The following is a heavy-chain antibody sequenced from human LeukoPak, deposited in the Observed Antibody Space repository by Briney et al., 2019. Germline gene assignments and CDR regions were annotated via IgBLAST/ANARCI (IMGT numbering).Heavy chain of an antibody. CDR1: GFTFRNAW. D-gene: IGHD7-27*01. V-gene: IGHV3-15*01. CDR2: IKSKTDGGTT. CDR3: TTDDMSLGY. J-gene: IGHJ4*02. Sequence: GGSLRLSCAAPGFTFRNAWLSWVRQAPEQGREWVGHIKSKTDGGTTDYATRVKGRFTISRDDSKSTLYLQMNSLKTEDTAVYYCTTDDMSLGYWGQGSLVTVSS.